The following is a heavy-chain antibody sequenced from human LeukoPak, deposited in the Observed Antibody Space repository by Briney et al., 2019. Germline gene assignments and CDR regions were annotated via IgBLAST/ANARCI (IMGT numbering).Heavy chain of an antibody. CDR3: ARVRTEYYDFWSGYYDY. V-gene: IGHV1-69*05. D-gene: IGHD3-3*01. J-gene: IGHJ4*02. CDR2: IIPIFGTA. Sequence: GASVKVSCKASGGTFSSYAISWVRQAPGQGLEWMGGIIPIFGTANYAQKYQGRVTITTDESTSTAYMELSSLRSEDTAVYYCARVRTEYYDFWSGYYDYWGRGTLVTVSS. CDR1: GGTFSSYA.